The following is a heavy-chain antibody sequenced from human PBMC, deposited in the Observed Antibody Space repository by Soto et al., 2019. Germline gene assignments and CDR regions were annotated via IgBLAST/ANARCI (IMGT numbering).Heavy chain of an antibody. Sequence: QVQLVQSGAEVRKPGSSVKVSCHSSGDSFNDYPVTWVRQAPGQGLEWMGGTIPVSGTTNYAQEFQGRVTITADVSTSTVYMGLSSLKYEDTALYYCASSYGVSWYGDFWGQGTLVTVSS. J-gene: IGHJ4*02. V-gene: IGHV1-69*01. CDR2: TIPVSGTT. D-gene: IGHD6-13*01. CDR3: ASSYGVSWYGDF. CDR1: GDSFNDYP.